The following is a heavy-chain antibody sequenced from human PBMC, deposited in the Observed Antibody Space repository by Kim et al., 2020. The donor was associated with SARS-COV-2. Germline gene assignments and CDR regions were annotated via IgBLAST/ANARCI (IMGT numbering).Heavy chain of an antibody. D-gene: IGHD6-13*01. Sequence: GGSLRLSCAASGFTFSSYSMNWVRQAPGKGLEWVSSISSSSSYIYYADSVKGRFTISRDNAKNSLYLQMNSLRAEDTAVYYCARDLARVVWAASRIAAAADYWGQGTLVTVSS. CDR3: ARDLARVVWAASRIAAAADY. V-gene: IGHV3-21*01. CDR2: ISSSSSYI. J-gene: IGHJ4*02. CDR1: GFTFSSYS.